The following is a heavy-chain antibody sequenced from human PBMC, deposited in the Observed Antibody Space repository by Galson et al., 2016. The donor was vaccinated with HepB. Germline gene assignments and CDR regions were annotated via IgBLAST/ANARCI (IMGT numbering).Heavy chain of an antibody. Sequence: SLRLSCAASGFTFSNYGMHWVRQAPGKGLEWVAVISFGGDNDYYADSVKGRFTISRDNSGNTVYLQMDSLRPEDTAVYYCARDEHTKETWHPFYWGQGTLVAVSS. V-gene: IGHV3-30*03. CDR1: GFTFSNYG. J-gene: IGHJ4*02. CDR2: ISFGGDND. CDR3: ARDEHTKETWHPFY. D-gene: IGHD1/OR15-1a*01.